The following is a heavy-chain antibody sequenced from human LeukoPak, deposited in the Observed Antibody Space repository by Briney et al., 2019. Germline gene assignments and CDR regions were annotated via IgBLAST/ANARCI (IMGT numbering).Heavy chain of an antibody. J-gene: IGHJ5*02. D-gene: IGHD6-13*01. CDR3: ARQDSGIAAAGIGFDP. CDR1: GYSFTSYW. V-gene: IGHV5-51*01. CDR2: IYPGDSDT. Sequence: GESLKISCKGSGYSFTSYWIGWVRQMPGKGLEWMGIIYPGDSDTRYSPSFQGQVTISADKSISTAYLQWSSLKASDTAMYYCARQDSGIAAAGIGFDPWGQGTLVTVSS.